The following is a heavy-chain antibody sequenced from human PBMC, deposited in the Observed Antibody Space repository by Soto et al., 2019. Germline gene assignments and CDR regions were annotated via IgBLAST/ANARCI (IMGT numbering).Heavy chain of an antibody. CDR3: ARDPRAAPRNNWFDP. V-gene: IGHV3-21*01. CDR2: ISSSSSSYI. CDR1: GFTFSSYS. D-gene: IGHD2-15*01. J-gene: IGHJ5*02. Sequence: PGGSLRLSCAASGFTFSSYSMNWVRQAPGKGLEWVSSISSSSSSYIYYADSVKGRFTISRDNAKNSLYLQMNSLRAEDTAVYYCARDPRAAPRNNWFDPWGQGTLVTVSS.